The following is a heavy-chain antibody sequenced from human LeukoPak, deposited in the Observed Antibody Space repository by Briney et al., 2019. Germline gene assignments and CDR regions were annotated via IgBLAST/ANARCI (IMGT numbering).Heavy chain of an antibody. D-gene: IGHD3-10*01. V-gene: IGHV3-33*06. CDR2: IWYDGSNK. Sequence: GGSLRLSCAASGFTFSSYGMHWVRQAPGKGLEWVAVIWYDGSNKYYADSVKGRFTISRDNSKNTLYLQMNSLRAEDTAVYYCAKSIRITMVRGVTFDYWGQGTLVTVSS. CDR1: GFTFSSYG. J-gene: IGHJ4*02. CDR3: AKSIRITMVRGVTFDY.